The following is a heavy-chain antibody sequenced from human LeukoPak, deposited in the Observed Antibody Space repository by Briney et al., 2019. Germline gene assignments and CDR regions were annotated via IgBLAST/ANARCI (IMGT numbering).Heavy chain of an antibody. Sequence: GGSLRLSCAASGFTFSSYAMSWVRQAPGKGLEWVSAISGSGGSTYYADSVKGRFTISRDNSKNTLYLQMNSLRAEDTAVYYCAKDYSPTRRSGRAEGTYYYDSRAFDYWGQGTLVTVSS. CDR1: GFTFSSYA. D-gene: IGHD3-22*01. V-gene: IGHV3-23*01. J-gene: IGHJ4*02. CDR3: AKDYSPTRRSGRAEGTYYYDSRAFDY. CDR2: ISGSGGST.